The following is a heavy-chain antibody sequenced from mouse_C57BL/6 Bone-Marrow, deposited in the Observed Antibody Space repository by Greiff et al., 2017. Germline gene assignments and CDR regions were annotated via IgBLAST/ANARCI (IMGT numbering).Heavy chain of an antibody. CDR2: IYPRDGST. CDR1: GYTFTSYD. Sequence: QVTLKESGPELVKPGASVKLSCKASGYTFTSYDINWVKQRPGQGLEWIGWIYPRDGSTKYNEKFKGKATLTVDTSSSTAYMELHSLTSEDSAVYFCARCYYDYDGYAMDYWGQGTSVTVSS. CDR3: ARCYYDYDGYAMDY. J-gene: IGHJ4*01. D-gene: IGHD2-4*01. V-gene: IGHV1-85*01.